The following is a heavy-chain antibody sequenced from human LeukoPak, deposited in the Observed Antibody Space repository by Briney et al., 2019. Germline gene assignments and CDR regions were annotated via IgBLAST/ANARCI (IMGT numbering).Heavy chain of an antibody. CDR1: GGSFSGYY. V-gene: IGHV4-34*01. CDR2: INHSGST. Sequence: SETLSLACAVYGGSFSGYYWSWIRQPPGKGLEWIGEINHSGSTNYNPSLKSRVTISVDTSKNQFSLKLSSVTAADTAVYYCARGWGLPIYYYYGMDVWGQGTTVTVSS. CDR3: ARGWGLPIYYYYGMDV. D-gene: IGHD7-27*01. J-gene: IGHJ6*02.